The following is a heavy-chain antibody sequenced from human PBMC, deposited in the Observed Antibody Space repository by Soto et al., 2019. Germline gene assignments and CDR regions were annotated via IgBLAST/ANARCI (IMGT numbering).Heavy chain of an antibody. J-gene: IGHJ4*02. D-gene: IGHD1-7*01. V-gene: IGHV3-23*01. CDR2: ISGSGGNT. Sequence: GGSLRLSCAASGFSFSNYAMTWVRQAPGKGLEWVSGISGSGGNTYYADSVKGRFTISRDNSKNTLYLQMNSLRAEDTAVYYCAKGRPEGGWNYAPKYMYWGQGTLVTVSS. CDR1: GFSFSNYA. CDR3: AKGRPEGGWNYAPKYMY.